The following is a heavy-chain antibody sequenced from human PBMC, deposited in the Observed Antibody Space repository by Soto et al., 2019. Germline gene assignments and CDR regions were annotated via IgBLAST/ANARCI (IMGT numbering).Heavy chain of an antibody. V-gene: IGHV3-21*01. CDR3: ARDLVMVATIVPFDY. D-gene: IGHD5-12*01. CDR2: ISSSSSYI. Sequence: EVQLVESGGGLVKPGGSLRLSCAASGFTFSSYSMNWVRQAPGKGLEWVSSISSSSSYIYYADSVKGRFTISRDNAKNSLYLQMNSLRAEDTAVYYCARDLVMVATIVPFDYWGQGTLVTVSS. CDR1: GFTFSSYS. J-gene: IGHJ4*02.